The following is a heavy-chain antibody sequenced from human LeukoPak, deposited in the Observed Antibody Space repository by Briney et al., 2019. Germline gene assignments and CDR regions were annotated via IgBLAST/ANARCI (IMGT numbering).Heavy chain of an antibody. CDR2: ISSSSSYT. J-gene: IGHJ4*02. D-gene: IGHD3-22*01. CDR3: ARGIYYYYDSSGLQFADY. Sequence: GGSLRLSCAASGFTFSSYSMNWVRQAPGKGLEWVSSISSSSSYTYYADSVKGRFTISRDNAKNSLYLQMNSLRAEDTAVYYCARGIYYYYDSSGLQFADYWGQGTLVTVSS. V-gene: IGHV3-21*01. CDR1: GFTFSSYS.